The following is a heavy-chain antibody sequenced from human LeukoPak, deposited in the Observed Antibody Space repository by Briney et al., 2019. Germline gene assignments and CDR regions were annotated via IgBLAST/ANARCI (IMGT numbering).Heavy chain of an antibody. CDR3: ARVGGITMIVVLITDAFDI. V-gene: IGHV4-39*07. J-gene: IGHJ3*02. CDR1: GGSISSSSYY. D-gene: IGHD3-22*01. Sequence: KASETLSLTCTVSGGSISSSSYYWGWIRQPPGKGLEWIGSIYYSGSIYYNPSLKSRVTISVDTSKNQFSLKLRSVTAADTAVYYCARVGGITMIVVLITDAFDIWGQGTMVTVSS. CDR2: IYYSGSI.